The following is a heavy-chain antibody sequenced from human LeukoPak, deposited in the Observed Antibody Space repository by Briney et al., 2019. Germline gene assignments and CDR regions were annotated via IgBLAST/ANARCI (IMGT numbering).Heavy chain of an antibody. D-gene: IGHD6-19*01. CDR2: INHSGST. CDR3: ARALSSGWYGVGLYSWFDP. J-gene: IGHJ5*02. V-gene: IGHV4-34*01. CDR1: GGSFSGSY. Sequence: SETLSLTCAVYGGSFSGSYWSWIRQPPGKGLEWIGEINHSGSTNYNPSLKSRVTISVDTSKNQFSLKLSSVTAADTAVYYCARALSSGWYGVGLYSWFDPWGQGTLVTVSS.